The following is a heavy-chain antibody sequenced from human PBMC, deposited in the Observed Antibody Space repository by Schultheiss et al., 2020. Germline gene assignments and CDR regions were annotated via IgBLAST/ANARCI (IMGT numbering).Heavy chain of an antibody. D-gene: IGHD3-22*01. CDR3: ARDLRDPNYYDSPTYGMDV. Sequence: GGSLRLSCAASGFTFSDYYMSWIRQAPGKGLEWVAVISYDGSNKYYADSVKGRFTISRDNSKNTLYLQMNSLRAEDTAVYYCARDLRDPNYYDSPTYGMDVWGQGTTVTVSS. V-gene: IGHV3-30-3*01. CDR2: ISYDGSNK. J-gene: IGHJ6*02. CDR1: GFTFSDYY.